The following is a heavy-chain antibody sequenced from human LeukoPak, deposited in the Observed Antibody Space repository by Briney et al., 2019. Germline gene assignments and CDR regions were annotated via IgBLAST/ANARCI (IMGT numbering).Heavy chain of an antibody. V-gene: IGHV4-34*01. CDR1: GGSFSGYY. CDR2: INHSGSA. J-gene: IGHJ4*02. Sequence: SETLSLTCAVYGGSFSGYYWSWIRQPPGKGLEWIGEINHSGSANYNPSLKSRVTISVDTSKNQFSLKLSSVTAADTAVYYCARGDHYYGSGSYYYYYFDYWGQGTLVTVSS. CDR3: ARGDHYYGSGSYYYYYFDY. D-gene: IGHD3-10*01.